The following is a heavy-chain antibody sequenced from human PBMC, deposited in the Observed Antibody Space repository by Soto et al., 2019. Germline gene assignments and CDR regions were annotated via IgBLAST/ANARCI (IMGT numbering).Heavy chain of an antibody. CDR2: ISYDGSNK. CDR3: AEDDVDYGDYVRFDYYYYGMDV. Sequence: GGSLRLSCAASGFTFSSDGMHWVRQAPGKGLGWVAVISYDGSNKYYADSVKGRFTISRDNSKNTLYLQMNSLRAEDTAVYYCAEDDVDYGDYVRFDYYYYGMDVWGQGTTVTVSS. V-gene: IGHV3-30*18. J-gene: IGHJ6*02. D-gene: IGHD4-17*01. CDR1: GFTFSSDG.